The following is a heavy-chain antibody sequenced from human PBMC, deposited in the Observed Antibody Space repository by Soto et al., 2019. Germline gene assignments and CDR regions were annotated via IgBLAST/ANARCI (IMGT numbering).Heavy chain of an antibody. CDR1: GFTFSSYG. J-gene: IGHJ3*02. CDR2: ISYDGSNK. CDR3: ANTRSMGRYAFDI. Sequence: QVQMVESGGGVVQPGRSLRLSCAASGFTFSSYGMHWVRQAPGKGLEWVAVISYDGSNKYYADSVKGRFTISRDNSKNTLYLQMNSLRAEDTAVYYCANTRSMGRYAFDIWGQGTMVTVSS. D-gene: IGHD1-26*01. V-gene: IGHV3-30*18.